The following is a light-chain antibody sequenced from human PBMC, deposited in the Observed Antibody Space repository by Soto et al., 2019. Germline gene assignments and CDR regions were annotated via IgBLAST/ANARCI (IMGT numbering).Light chain of an antibody. CDR1: SSDVVGYNY. CDR3: TSYAGSNIPV. CDR2: EVI. J-gene: IGLJ2*01. Sequence: QSALTQPPSASGSPGQSVTISCTGTSSDVVGYNYVSWYQQHPGKAPKLMIYEVIKRPSGVPDRFSGSRSGNTASLTVSGLQAEDEADDYCTSYAGSNIPVFGGGTKVTVL. V-gene: IGLV2-8*01.